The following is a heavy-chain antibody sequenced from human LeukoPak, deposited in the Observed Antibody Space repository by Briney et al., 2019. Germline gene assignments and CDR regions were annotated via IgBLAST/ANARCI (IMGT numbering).Heavy chain of an antibody. V-gene: IGHV4-39*01. Sequence: SETLSLTCTVSGGSISRSTYYWGRIRQPPGKGLEWIGSMYYSGTTYYNPSLKSRVTISVDTSKTHFSLNLSSVTAADTAVYYCARHPGIQTAFDYWGQGTLVTVSS. CDR1: GGSISRSTYY. CDR3: ARHPGIQTAFDY. D-gene: IGHD2-2*02. J-gene: IGHJ4*02. CDR2: MYYSGTT.